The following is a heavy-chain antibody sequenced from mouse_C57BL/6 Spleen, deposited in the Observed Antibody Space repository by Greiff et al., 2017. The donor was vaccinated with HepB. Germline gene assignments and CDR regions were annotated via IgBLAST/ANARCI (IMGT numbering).Heavy chain of an antibody. D-gene: IGHD1-1*01. V-gene: IGHV1-42*01. J-gene: IGHJ1*03. Sequence: EVKLMESGPELVKPGASVKISCKASGYSFTGYYMNWVKQSPEKSLEWIGEINPSTGGTTYNQKFKAKATLTVDKSSSTAYMQLKSLTSEDSAVYYCARAFYYGSSYGYFDVWGTGTTVTVSS. CDR3: ARAFYYGSSYGYFDV. CDR1: GYSFTGYY. CDR2: INPSTGGT.